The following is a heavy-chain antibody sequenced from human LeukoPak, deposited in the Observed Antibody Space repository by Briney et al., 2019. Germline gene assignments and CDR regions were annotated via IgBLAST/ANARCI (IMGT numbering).Heavy chain of an antibody. CDR1: GGSISSSSYY. V-gene: IGHV4-39*07. Sequence: RPSETLSLTCTVSGGSISSSSYYWGWIRQPPGKGLEWIGSIYYSGSTYYNPSLKSRVTISVDTSKNQFSLKLSSVTAADTAVYYCARRKRRGITMVRGSSGFDYWGQGTLVTVSS. J-gene: IGHJ4*02. D-gene: IGHD3-10*01. CDR3: ARRKRRGITMVRGSSGFDY. CDR2: IYYSGST.